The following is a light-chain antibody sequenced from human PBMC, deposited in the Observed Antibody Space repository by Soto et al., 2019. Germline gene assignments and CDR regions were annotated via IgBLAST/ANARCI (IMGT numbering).Light chain of an antibody. CDR3: QQYGSSPPMYT. J-gene: IGKJ2*01. Sequence: EIVWTQSPVTLSVSPGERATLSCGASQSVASGSLAWYQQRPGLAPRLLIYGASSRATGIPDRFSGSGSGADFTLTISRLEPEDFAVYYCQQYGSSPPMYTFGQGTKVDIK. CDR2: GAS. CDR1: QSVASGS. V-gene: IGKV3D-20*01.